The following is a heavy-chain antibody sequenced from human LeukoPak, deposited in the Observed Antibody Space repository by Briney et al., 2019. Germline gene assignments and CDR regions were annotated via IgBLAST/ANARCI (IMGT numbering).Heavy chain of an antibody. CDR3: ARLSPPIASFCSGGTCYSGGFDP. J-gene: IGHJ5*02. V-gene: IGHV1-18*01. Sequence: ASVKVSCKASGYTFTSYGITWVRQAAGQGLEWVGWITTYNGNKYYAQNFQGRVTMTADTSTSTAYMEVRSLRSDDTAVYYCARLSPPIASFCSGGTCYSGGFDPWGQGTLVTVSS. D-gene: IGHD2-15*01. CDR1: GYTFTSYG. CDR2: ITTYNGNK.